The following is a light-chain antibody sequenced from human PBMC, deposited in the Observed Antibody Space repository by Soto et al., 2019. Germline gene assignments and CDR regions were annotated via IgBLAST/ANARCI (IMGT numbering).Light chain of an antibody. J-gene: IGKJ1*01. V-gene: IGKV3-15*01. CDR2: AAS. CDR3: QQYNIWPLWP. Sequence: EIVMTQSPATLSVSPGDRATLSCRASESVTSSLAWYQQKPGQPPRLLIYAASTRATDVPARFSGGGSETEFTLTISSLQSEDFAVYFCQQYNIWPLWPFGQGTKVDIK. CDR1: ESVTSS.